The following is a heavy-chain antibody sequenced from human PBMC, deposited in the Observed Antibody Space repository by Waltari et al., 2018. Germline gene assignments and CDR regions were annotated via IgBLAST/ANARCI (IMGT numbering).Heavy chain of an antibody. Sequence: QVQVQESGPGLVKPSETLSLTCTVSGASLSNYFWSWIRQPAGKGLEWIGRVYTSGSTNYNPSLKSRVTMSIDTSKNQFSLKLSSVTAADTDVYYCVRDGGAIFDYWGQGTLVTVSS. CDR2: VYTSGST. CDR1: GASLSNYF. D-gene: IGHD3-10*01. CDR3: VRDGGAIFDY. V-gene: IGHV4-4*07. J-gene: IGHJ4*02.